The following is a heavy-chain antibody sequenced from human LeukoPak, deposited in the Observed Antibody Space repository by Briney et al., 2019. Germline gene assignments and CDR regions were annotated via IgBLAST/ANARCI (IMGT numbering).Heavy chain of an antibody. Sequence: SVKVSCKASGGTFSKYSISWVRQRPGQGLEWMGRITPLFGTANYAQKFQGRVTITADEPASTAYMELSSLRSEDTAVYYCARGGQISVLPTAPFSDYWGQGTLVTVSS. CDR3: ARGGQISVLPTAPFSDY. CDR2: ITPLFGTA. V-gene: IGHV1-69*13. J-gene: IGHJ4*02. CDR1: GGTFSKYS. D-gene: IGHD2-2*01.